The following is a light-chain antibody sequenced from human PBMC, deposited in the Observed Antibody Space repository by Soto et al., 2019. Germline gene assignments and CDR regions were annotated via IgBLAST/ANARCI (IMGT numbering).Light chain of an antibody. CDR1: SSNIGNNY. CDR2: DNN. Sequence: QSVLPQPPSVSAAPGQKVTISGSGSSSNIGNNYVSWYQQLPGTAPKLLIYDNNKRPSGIPDRFSGSKSGTSATLGITGLQTGDEADYYCGTWDSSLSVVFGGGTKLTVL. J-gene: IGLJ2*01. V-gene: IGLV1-51*01. CDR3: GTWDSSLSVV.